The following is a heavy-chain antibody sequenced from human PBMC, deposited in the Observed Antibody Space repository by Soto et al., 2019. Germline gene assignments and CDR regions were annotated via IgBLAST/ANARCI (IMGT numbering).Heavy chain of an antibody. J-gene: IGHJ4*02. CDR2: ISYDGSNK. Sequence: PGGSLRLSCAASGFTFSRYAMHWVRQAPGKGLEWVAVISYDGSNKYYADSVKGRFTISRDNSKNTLYLQMNSLRAEDTAVYYCARDSYYDSSGYYSWEFDYWGQGTLVTVSS. CDR1: GFTFSRYA. V-gene: IGHV3-30-3*01. CDR3: ARDSYYDSSGYYSWEFDY. D-gene: IGHD3-22*01.